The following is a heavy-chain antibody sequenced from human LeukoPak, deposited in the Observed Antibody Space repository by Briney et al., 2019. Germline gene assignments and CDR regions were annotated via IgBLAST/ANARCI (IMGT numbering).Heavy chain of an antibody. V-gene: IGHV1-69*06. CDR3: VRDYDISGPQKNFFDY. D-gene: IGHD3-22*01. CDR1: GGTFSSYA. Sequence: SVKVSCKASGGTFSSYAITWVRQAPGQGLQWMGGIIPMFGAVNYAQRFQGRVTITADKSTGTAYMELSSLRSEDTAVYYCVRDYDISGPQKNFFDYWGQGALVTVSS. CDR2: IIPMFGAV. J-gene: IGHJ4*02.